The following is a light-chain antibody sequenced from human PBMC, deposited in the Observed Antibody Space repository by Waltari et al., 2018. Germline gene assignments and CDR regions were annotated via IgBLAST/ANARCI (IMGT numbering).Light chain of an antibody. J-gene: IGLJ2*01. CDR1: SSDVGSYNL. CDR3: CSYAGSSTFV. V-gene: IGLV2-23*02. CDR2: EVS. Sequence: QSALTQPASVSGSPGQSITIPCTGTSSDVGSYNLLSWYQQHPGKAPKLMIYEVSKRPSGVSNRFSGSKSGNTASLTISGLQAEDEADYYCCSYAGSSTFVFGGGTKLTVL.